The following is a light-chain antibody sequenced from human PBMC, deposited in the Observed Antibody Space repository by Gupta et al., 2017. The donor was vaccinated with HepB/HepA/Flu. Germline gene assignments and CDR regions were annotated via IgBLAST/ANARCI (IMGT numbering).Light chain of an antibody. V-gene: IGKV3-20*01. Sequence: EIVLTQSPGTLSLSPGERATLSCRARQSVRSSYLAWYQQKAGQAPRLLIYGASSRATGIPDRFSGSGSGTDFTLTISRREPEDFAVYYCQQEGSSPYTFGQGTKLEIK. CDR1: QSVRSSY. CDR3: QQEGSSPYT. CDR2: GAS. J-gene: IGKJ2*01.